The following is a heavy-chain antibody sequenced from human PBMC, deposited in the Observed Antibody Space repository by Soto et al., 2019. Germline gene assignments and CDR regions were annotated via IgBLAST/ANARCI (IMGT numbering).Heavy chain of an antibody. CDR2: IDSDGSST. CDR1: GFTFGSYW. V-gene: IGHV3-74*01. Sequence: EVQLEESGGGLVQPGGSLRVSCAASGFTFGSYWMNWVRQAPGKGLVWVSRIDSDGSSTTYADSVKGRFTTSRDNAKNTLYLQMSSLRVEDTAVYYCARGRPYGMDVWGQGTTVTVSS. CDR3: ARGRPYGMDV. J-gene: IGHJ6*02.